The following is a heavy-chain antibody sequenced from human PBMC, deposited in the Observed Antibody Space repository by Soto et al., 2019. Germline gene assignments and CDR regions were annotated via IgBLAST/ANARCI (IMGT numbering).Heavy chain of an antibody. V-gene: IGHV3-48*01. D-gene: IGHD2-2*01. Sequence: GSLRLSCAASGFTFSSYSMNWVRQAPGKGLEWVSYISSSSSTIYYADSVKGRFTISRDNAKNSLYLQMNSLRAEDTAVYYCARDRVPFYYMDVWGKGTTVTVSS. CDR2: ISSSSSTI. CDR3: ARDRVPFYYMDV. J-gene: IGHJ6*03. CDR1: GFTFSSYS.